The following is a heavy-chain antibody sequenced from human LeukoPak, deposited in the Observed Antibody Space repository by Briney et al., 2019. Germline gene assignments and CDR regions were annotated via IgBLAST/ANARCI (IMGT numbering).Heavy chain of an antibody. Sequence: GGSLRLSCAASGFTFSSYSMNWVRQAPGKGLEWVSYISSSSSTIYYADSVKGRFTISRDNAKNSLYLQMNSLRAEDTAVYYRARPDCSSTSCYTPEDYWGQGTLVTVYS. CDR2: ISSSSSTI. CDR3: ARPDCSSTSCYTPEDY. V-gene: IGHV3-48*04. D-gene: IGHD2-2*02. J-gene: IGHJ4*02. CDR1: GFTFSSYS.